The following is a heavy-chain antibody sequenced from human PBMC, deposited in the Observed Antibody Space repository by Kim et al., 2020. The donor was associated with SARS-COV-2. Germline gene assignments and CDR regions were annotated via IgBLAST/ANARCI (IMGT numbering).Heavy chain of an antibody. CDR3: ARDLHCSSTSCYFSGGLGGSDYYYYYGMDV. CDR2: IIPIFGTA. D-gene: IGHD2-2*01. J-gene: IGHJ6*02. V-gene: IGHV1-69*13. Sequence: SVKVSCKASGGTFSSYAISWVRQAPGQGLEWMGGIIPIFGTANYAQKFQGRVTITADESTSTAYMELSSLRSEDTAVYYCARDLHCSSTSCYFSGGLGGSDYYYYYGMDVWGQGTTVTVSS. CDR1: GGTFSSYA.